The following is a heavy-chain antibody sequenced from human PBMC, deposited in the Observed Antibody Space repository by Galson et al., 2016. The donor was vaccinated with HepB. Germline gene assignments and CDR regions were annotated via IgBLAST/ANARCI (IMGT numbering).Heavy chain of an antibody. Sequence: SLRLSCAASGFIFSKYSMNWVRQAPGKGLEWVSSISSSSTYIRYADSMKGRFTISRDNAKNSLYLQLNSLRAEDTAVYYCARVIAARFVTWVPDHWGQGTLATVSS. CDR2: ISSSSTYI. D-gene: IGHD6-6*01. CDR3: ARVIAARFVTWVPDH. V-gene: IGHV3-21*01. J-gene: IGHJ4*02. CDR1: GFIFSKYS.